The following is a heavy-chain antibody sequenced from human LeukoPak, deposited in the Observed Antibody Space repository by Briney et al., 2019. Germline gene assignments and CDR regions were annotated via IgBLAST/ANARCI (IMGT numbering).Heavy chain of an antibody. J-gene: IGHJ4*02. Sequence: GGSLRLSCAASGFSFSSYAIHWVRQAPGKGLEWVSAISGSGDSTYYPDAVKGRFTISRDNSKNTLYLQMNSLRAEDTAVYYCAKLSDRVGATNPNFDYWGQGTLVTVSS. V-gene: IGHV3-23*01. CDR3: AKLSDRVGATNPNFDY. D-gene: IGHD1-26*01. CDR1: GFSFSSYA. CDR2: ISGSGDST.